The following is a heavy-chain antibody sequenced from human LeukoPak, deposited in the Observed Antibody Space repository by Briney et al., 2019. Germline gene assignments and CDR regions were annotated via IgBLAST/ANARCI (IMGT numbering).Heavy chain of an antibody. D-gene: IGHD3-22*01. CDR3: TTDSPTYYYDSSGYRRLLTEFDY. J-gene: IGHJ4*02. CDR2: IKSKTDGGTT. Sequence: PGGSLRLSCAASGFTFSNAWMSWVRQAPGKGLEWVGRIKSKTDGGTTDYAAPVKGRFTISRDDSKNTLYLQMNSLKTEDTAVYYCTTDSPTYYYDSSGYRRLLTEFDYWGQGTLVTVSS. CDR1: GFTFSNAW. V-gene: IGHV3-15*01.